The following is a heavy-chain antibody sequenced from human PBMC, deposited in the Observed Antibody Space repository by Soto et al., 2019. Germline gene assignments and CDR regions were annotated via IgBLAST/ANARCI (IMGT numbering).Heavy chain of an antibody. Sequence: GGSLRLSCAASGFTFDDYAMHWVRQAPGKGLEWVSGIFWNSAIRGYADSVKGRFTISRDNAKNSLYLQMDSLRAEDKALYYFSKDRGDCYNPNFDYWGQGTLVTVSS. CDR2: IFWNSAIR. J-gene: IGHJ4*02. CDR1: GFTFDDYA. CDR3: SKDRGDCYNPNFDY. V-gene: IGHV3-9*01. D-gene: IGHD2-21*01.